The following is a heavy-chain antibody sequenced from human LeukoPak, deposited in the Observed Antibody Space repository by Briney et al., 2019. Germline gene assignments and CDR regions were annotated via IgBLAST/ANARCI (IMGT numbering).Heavy chain of an antibody. Sequence: SGGSLRPSCAASGFTFGNTWMTWVRQAPGKGLEWVGRIKSRAYGGTTDYAAPVKGSFTIPRDDSKNTLYLQMNSLKTEDTAVYYCTTHGYYASGSHDYWGQGTLVTVSS. CDR1: GFTFGNTW. V-gene: IGHV3-15*01. CDR3: TTHGYYASGSHDY. CDR2: IKSRAYGGTT. J-gene: IGHJ4*02. D-gene: IGHD3-10*01.